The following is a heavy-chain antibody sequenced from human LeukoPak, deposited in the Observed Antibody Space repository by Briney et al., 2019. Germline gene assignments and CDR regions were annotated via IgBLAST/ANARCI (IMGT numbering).Heavy chain of an antibody. Sequence: RGESLKISCKGSGYSFTSYWIGWVRQMPGKGLEWMGIIYPGDSDTRYSPSFQGQVTISADKSISTAYLQWSSLKASDTAMYYCARQVAGYSYGRPAPYDAFDIWGQGTMVTVSS. V-gene: IGHV5-51*01. CDR3: ARQVAGYSYGRPAPYDAFDI. D-gene: IGHD5-18*01. J-gene: IGHJ3*02. CDR1: GYSFTSYW. CDR2: IYPGDSDT.